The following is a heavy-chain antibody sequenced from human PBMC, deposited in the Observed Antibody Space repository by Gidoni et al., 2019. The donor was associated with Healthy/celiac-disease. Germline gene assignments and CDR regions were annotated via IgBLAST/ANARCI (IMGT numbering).Heavy chain of an antibody. D-gene: IGHD3-22*01. CDR2: ISYDGSNK. V-gene: IGHV3-30-3*01. CDR1: GFTFSSYA. CDR3: ARAQILYYDSSGYTY. Sequence: QVQLVESGGGVVQPGRSLRLSCAASGFTFSSYAMHWVRQAPGKGLEWVAVISYDGSNKYYADSVKGRFTISRDNSKNTLYLQMNSLRAEDTAVYYCARAQILYYDSSGYTYWGQGTLVTVSS. J-gene: IGHJ4*02.